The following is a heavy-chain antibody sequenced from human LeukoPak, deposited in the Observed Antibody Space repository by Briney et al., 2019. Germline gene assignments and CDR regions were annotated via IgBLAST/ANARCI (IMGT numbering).Heavy chain of an antibody. V-gene: IGHV3-23*01. CDR2: ISGSGGST. D-gene: IGHD2-2*01. CDR3: AKYQLHNLDC. J-gene: IGHJ4*02. CDR1: GFTFSSSG. Sequence: GGSLRLSCAASGFTFSSSGMSWVRQAPGKGLEWVSAISGSGGSTYYADSVKGRFTISRDNSKNTLYLQMNSLRAEDTAVYYCAKYQLHNLDCWGQGTLVTVSS.